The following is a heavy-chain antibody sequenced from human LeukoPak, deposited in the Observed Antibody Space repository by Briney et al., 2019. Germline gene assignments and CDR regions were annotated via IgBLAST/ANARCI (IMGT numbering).Heavy chain of an antibody. J-gene: IGHJ3*02. CDR1: GFTFSSYS. CDR2: ISSSSSYI. V-gene: IGHV3-21*01. D-gene: IGHD3-22*01. Sequence: GGSLRLSCAASGFTFSSYSMNWVRQAPGKGLEWVSSISSSSSYIYYADSVKGRFTISRDNAKNSLYLQMNSLRAEDTAVYYCARDVSPIYDSSGYPSAFDIWGQGTMVTVSS. CDR3: ARDVSPIYDSSGYPSAFDI.